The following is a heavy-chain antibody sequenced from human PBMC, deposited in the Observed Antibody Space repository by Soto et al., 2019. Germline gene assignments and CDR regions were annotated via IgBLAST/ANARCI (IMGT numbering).Heavy chain of an antibody. CDR1: GYTFTGYY. CDR3: ATVPQQLVPYFDY. CDR2: INPNSGGT. D-gene: IGHD6-13*01. J-gene: IGHJ4*02. V-gene: IGHV1-2*02. Sequence: QVQLVQSGDEVEKPGASVKVSCKASGYTFTGYYMHWVRQAPGQGLEWMGWINPNSGGTNYAQKFQGRVTMTRDMSISTANLYLSRRRTADKAVYYCATVPQQLVPYFDYWGEGTLVTVSS.